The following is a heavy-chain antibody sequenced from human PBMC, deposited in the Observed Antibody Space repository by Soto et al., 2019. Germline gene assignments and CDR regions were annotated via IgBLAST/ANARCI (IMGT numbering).Heavy chain of an antibody. CDR3: ATLSSQGYSFDY. D-gene: IGHD6-13*01. CDR1: GYTLTELS. CDR2: FDPEDGET. V-gene: IGHV1-24*01. J-gene: IGHJ4*02. Sequence: ASVKVSCKVSGYTLTELSMHWVRQAPGKGLEWMGGFDPEDGETIYAQKFQGRVTMTEDTSTDTAYMELSSLRSEDTAVYYCATLSSQGYSFDYWGQGTLVTVSS.